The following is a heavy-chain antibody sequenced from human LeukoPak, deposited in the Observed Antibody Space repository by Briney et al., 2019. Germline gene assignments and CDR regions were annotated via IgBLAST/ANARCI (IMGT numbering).Heavy chain of an antibody. CDR3: ARVKFVAAAGD. D-gene: IGHD6-13*01. J-gene: IGHJ4*02. Sequence: AASVKVSCKASGYNFTSYGITWVRQAPGQGLEWMGWINPNSGGTNYAQKFQGRVTMTRDTSISTAYMELSRLRSDDTAVYYCARVKFVAAAGDWGQGTLVTVSS. V-gene: IGHV1-2*02. CDR2: INPNSGGT. CDR1: GYNFTSYG.